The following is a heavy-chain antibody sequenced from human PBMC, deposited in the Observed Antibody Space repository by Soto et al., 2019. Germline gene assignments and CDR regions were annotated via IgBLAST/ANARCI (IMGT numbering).Heavy chain of an antibody. D-gene: IGHD3-10*01. CDR1: GYTFSSIG. V-gene: IGHV1-18*01. CDR2: ISPHKDDT. J-gene: IGHJ4*02. CDR3: VRDLDGSGSYYTNY. Sequence: ASVKVSCKTSGYTFSSIGISWVRQAPGQGLEWMGWISPHKDDTYYAQRLQGRVTMTIDTSTSTAYMELRSLRSDDTAVYFCVRDLDGSGSYYTNYWGQGTLVTVSS.